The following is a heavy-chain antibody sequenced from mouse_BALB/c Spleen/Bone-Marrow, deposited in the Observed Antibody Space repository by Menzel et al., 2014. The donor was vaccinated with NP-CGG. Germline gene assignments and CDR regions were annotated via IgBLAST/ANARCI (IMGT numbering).Heavy chain of an antibody. CDR3: AREGSTMITTPFAY. V-gene: IGHV2-9*02. J-gene: IGHJ3*01. Sequence: VQLVESGPGLVAPTQSLSITCTVSGFSLTSYGVHWVRQPPGKGLEWLGVIWAGGSTNYNSALMSRLSISKDNSKSQVFLKMNSLQTDDTAMYYCAREGSTMITTPFAYWGQGTLVTVSA. D-gene: IGHD2-4*01. CDR2: IWAGGST. CDR1: GFSLTSYG.